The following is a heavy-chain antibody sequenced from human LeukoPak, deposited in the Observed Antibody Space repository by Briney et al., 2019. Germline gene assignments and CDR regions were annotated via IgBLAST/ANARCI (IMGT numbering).Heavy chain of an antibody. CDR3: ARRGFDYGDYVCAFDI. CDR2: INHSGST. V-gene: IGHV4-34*01. D-gene: IGHD4-17*01. J-gene: IGHJ3*02. Sequence: PSETLSLTCAVYGGSFSGYYWSWIRQPPGKGLEWIGEINHSGSTNYNPSLKSRVTISVDTSKNQFSLKLSSVTAADTAVYYCARRGFDYGDYVCAFDIWGQGTMVTVSS. CDR1: GGSFSGYY.